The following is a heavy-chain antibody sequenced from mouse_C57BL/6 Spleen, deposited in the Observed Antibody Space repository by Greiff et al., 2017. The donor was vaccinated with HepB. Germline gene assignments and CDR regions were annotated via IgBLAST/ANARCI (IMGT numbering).Heavy chain of an antibody. D-gene: IGHD2-2*01. CDR2: IHPNSGST. Sequence: QVQLQQPGAELVKPGASVKLSCKASGYTFTSYWMHWVKQRPGQGLEWIGMIHPNSGSTNYNEKFKSKATLTVDKSSSTAYRQLSSLTSEDSAVYYCARGTMVTTTGFAYWGQGTLVTVSA. V-gene: IGHV1-64*01. J-gene: IGHJ3*01. CDR1: GYTFTSYW. CDR3: ARGTMVTTTGFAY.